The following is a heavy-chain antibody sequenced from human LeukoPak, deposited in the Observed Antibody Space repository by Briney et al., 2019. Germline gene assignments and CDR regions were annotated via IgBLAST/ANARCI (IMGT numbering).Heavy chain of an antibody. CDR1: GGSITSYY. J-gene: IGHJ4*02. V-gene: IGHV4-59*08. D-gene: IGHD3-22*01. Sequence: PSETLSLTCNVSGGSITSYYWNWIRQTPGKGLEWIGYIYYTGSTNSNPSLKSRLTISLDTSKNQLYLKLTSVTAADTAIYYCASSYFYDGNRYFDYWGQGALVTVSS. CDR3: ASSYFYDGNRYFDY. CDR2: IYYTGST.